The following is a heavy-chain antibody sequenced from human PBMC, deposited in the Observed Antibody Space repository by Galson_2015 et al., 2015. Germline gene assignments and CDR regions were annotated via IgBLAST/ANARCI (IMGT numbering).Heavy chain of an antibody. J-gene: IGHJ4*02. D-gene: IGHD6-19*01. V-gene: IGHV3-30*03. CDR2: ISYDGSNK. CDR1: GFTFSSYG. Sequence: SLRLSCAASGFTFSSYGMHWVRQAPGKGLEWVAVISYDGSNKYYADSVKGRFTISRDNSKNTLYLQMNSLRAEDTAVYYCARLSYRVTSISSGWYILDYWGQGTLVTVSS. CDR3: ARLSYRVTSISSGWYILDY.